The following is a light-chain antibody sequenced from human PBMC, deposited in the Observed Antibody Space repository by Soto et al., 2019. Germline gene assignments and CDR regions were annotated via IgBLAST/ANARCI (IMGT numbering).Light chain of an antibody. CDR1: SSNVGNNY. CDR3: GTWDTSLSVGV. CDR2: DIN. J-gene: IGLJ1*01. V-gene: IGLV1-51*01. Sequence: QSVLTQPPSVSVAAGQKVSISCSGSSSNVGNNYVSWYQQVPGTAPKLLIYDINKRPPGIPDRFSGSKSGTSATLDITGLQTGDEADYYCGTWDTSLSVGVFGTGTKLTVL.